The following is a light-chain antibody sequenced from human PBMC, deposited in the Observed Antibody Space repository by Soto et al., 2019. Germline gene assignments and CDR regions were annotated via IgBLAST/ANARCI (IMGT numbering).Light chain of an antibody. V-gene: IGLV2-14*01. CDR1: SSDVGVYNY. CDR2: EVS. Sequence: QSVLTQPASVSGSPGQSITISCTGTSSDVGVYNYVSWYQQHPGKAPKLMIYEVSNRPSGVSNRFSGSKSGNTASLTISGLQAEDEADYYCSSYTSSSTYVFGTGTKVNV. J-gene: IGLJ1*01. CDR3: SSYTSSSTYV.